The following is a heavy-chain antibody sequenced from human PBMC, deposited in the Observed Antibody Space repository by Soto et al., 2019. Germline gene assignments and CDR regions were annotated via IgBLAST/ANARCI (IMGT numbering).Heavy chain of an antibody. CDR3: ARGRSVTRAVAGHYYYYGMDV. Sequence: QVQLVQSGAEVKKPGSSVKVSCKASGGTFSSYAISWVRQAPGQGLEWMGGIIPIFGTANYAQKFQGRVTITADKSTSKAYMELSSLRYEDTAVYYCARGRSVTRAVAGHYYYYGMDVWGQGNTVTVSS. V-gene: IGHV1-69*06. J-gene: IGHJ6*02. D-gene: IGHD6-19*01. CDR1: GGTFSSYA. CDR2: IIPIFGTA.